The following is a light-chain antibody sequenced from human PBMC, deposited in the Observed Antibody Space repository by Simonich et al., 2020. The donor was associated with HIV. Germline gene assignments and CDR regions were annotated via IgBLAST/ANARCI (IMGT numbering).Light chain of an antibody. CDR2: DVS. Sequence: QSALTQPVSVSGSPGQSITISCTGTSSDVGDYNYVSWYQQHPGKAPKLMIYDVSNRPSGGSNRFSGSKSGNTASLTISGLQAEDEADYYCSSYTSSSTLEVVFGGGTKLTVL. V-gene: IGLV2-14*03. CDR3: SSYTSSSTLEVV. CDR1: SSDVGDYNY. J-gene: IGLJ2*01.